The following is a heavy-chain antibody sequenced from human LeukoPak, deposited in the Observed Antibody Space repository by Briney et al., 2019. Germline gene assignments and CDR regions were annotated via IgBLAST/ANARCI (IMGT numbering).Heavy chain of an antibody. D-gene: IGHD3-10*01. CDR1: GGSISSYY. J-gene: IGHJ5*02. CDR3: ARVSYYGSGSYGRFWFDP. Sequence: SETLSLTCTVSGGSISSYYWSWIRQPAGKGLEWIGRIYTSGSTNYNPSLKSRVTMSVDTSKNQFSLKLSSVTAADTAVYYCARVSYYGSGSYGRFWFDPWGQGTLVTVSS. CDR2: IYTSGST. V-gene: IGHV4-4*07.